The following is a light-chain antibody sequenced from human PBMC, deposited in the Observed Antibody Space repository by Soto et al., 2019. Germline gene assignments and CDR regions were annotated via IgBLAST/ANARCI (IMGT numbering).Light chain of an antibody. CDR3: ISYIGSSTSYV. V-gene: IGLV2-14*01. Sequence: QSVLTQPASVSGSPGQSITISCSGTSSDVGSYSHVAWYQQFPGKAPKLIIYEVTYRPSGVSHRFSASKSGNTASLTISGLQAGDEADYYCISYIGSSTSYVFGTGTKVTVL. CDR1: SSDVGSYSH. CDR2: EVT. J-gene: IGLJ1*01.